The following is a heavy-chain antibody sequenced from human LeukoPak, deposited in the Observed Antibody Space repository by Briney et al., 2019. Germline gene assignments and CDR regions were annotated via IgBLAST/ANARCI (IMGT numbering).Heavy chain of an antibody. D-gene: IGHD6-19*01. CDR3: ARDKWLDGFDP. V-gene: IGHV1-8*01. J-gene: IGHJ5*02. Sequence: ASVNVSFKASVYTFTSYDINWVRQATGQGLEWMGWMNPNSGNTGYAQKFQGRVTMTRNTSISTAYMELSSLRSEDTAVYYCARDKWLDGFDPWGQGTLVTVSS. CDR2: MNPNSGNT. CDR1: VYTFTSYD.